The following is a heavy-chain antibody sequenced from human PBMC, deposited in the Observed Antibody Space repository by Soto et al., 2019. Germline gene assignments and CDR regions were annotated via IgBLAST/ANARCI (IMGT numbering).Heavy chain of an antibody. CDR3: ARHRDYNYYMDV. CDR1: GGSISSSSYY. Sequence: SETLSLTCTVSGGSISSSSYYWGWIRQPPGKGLEWIGSIYYSGSTYYNPSLKSRVTISVDTSKNQFSLKLSSVTAADTAGYYCARHRDYNYYMDVWGKGTTVTVSS. V-gene: IGHV4-39*01. J-gene: IGHJ6*03. CDR2: IYYSGST.